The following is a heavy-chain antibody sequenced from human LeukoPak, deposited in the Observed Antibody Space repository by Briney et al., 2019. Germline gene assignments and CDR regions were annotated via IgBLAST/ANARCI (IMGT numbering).Heavy chain of an antibody. CDR3: ATTKIWSGYYSSGYYFDY. Sequence: GGSLRLSCAASGFTFSSYSMNWVRQAPGKGLEWVSSISSSSSYIYYADSVKGRFTISRDNAKNSLYLQMNSLRTEDTAVYYCATTKIWSGYYSSGYYFDYWGQGTLVTVSS. J-gene: IGHJ4*02. D-gene: IGHD3-3*01. CDR2: ISSSSSYI. CDR1: GFTFSSYS. V-gene: IGHV3-21*01.